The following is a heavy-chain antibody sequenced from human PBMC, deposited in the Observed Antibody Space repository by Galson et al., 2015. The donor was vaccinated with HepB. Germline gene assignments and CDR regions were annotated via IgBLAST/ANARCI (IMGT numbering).Heavy chain of an antibody. CDR2: IWYDGSNK. D-gene: IGHD3-3*01. J-gene: IGHJ4*02. CDR3: ARDPIEIGSGYGVDY. CDR1: GFTFSSYG. Sequence: SLRLSCAASGFTFSSYGMHWVRQAPGKGLEWVAVIWYDGSNKYYADSVKGRFTISRDNSKNTLYLQMNSLRAEDTAVYYCARDPIEIGSGYGVDYWGQGTLVTVSS. V-gene: IGHV3-33*01.